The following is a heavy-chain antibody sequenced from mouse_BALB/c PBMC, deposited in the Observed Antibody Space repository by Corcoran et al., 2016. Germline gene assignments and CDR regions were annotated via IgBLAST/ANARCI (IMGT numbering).Heavy chain of an antibody. Sequence: EVQLQQSGAELVKPGASVKLSCTASGFNIKDTYMHWVKQRPEQGLEWIGRIDPANGNTKYDPKFQGKATITADTSSNTAYLQLSSLTSEETAVYYCARSWDVDYLGQGTTLTVSS. CDR1: GFNIKDTY. D-gene: IGHD4-1*01. J-gene: IGHJ2*01. CDR3: ARSWDVDY. CDR2: IDPANGNT. V-gene: IGHV14-3*02.